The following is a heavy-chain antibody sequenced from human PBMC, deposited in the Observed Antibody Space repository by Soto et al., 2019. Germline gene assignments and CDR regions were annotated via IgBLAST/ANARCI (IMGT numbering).Heavy chain of an antibody. V-gene: IGHV3-23*01. CDR3: AKLRRSMVATSEIKV. J-gene: IGHJ4*02. CDR1: GFTFSSYA. CDR2: ISGSGGST. Sequence: GGSLRLSCAASGFTFSSYAMSWVRQAPGKGLEWVSAISGSGGSTYYADSVKGRFTISRDNSKNTLYLQMNSLRAEDTAVYYCAKLRRSMVATSEIKVWGQGTLVTVSS. D-gene: IGHD5-12*01.